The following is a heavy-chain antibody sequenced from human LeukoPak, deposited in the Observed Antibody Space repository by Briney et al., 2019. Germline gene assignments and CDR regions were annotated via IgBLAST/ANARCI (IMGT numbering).Heavy chain of an antibody. D-gene: IGHD1-26*01. J-gene: IGHJ4*02. CDR2: ISSSSSTI. Sequence: QSGGSLRLSCAASGFTFSSYSMNWVRQAPGKGLEWVSYISSSSSTIYYADSVKGRFTISRDNAKNSLYLQMNSLRAEDTAVYYCARSKWELPLTFDYWGQGTLVTVSS. CDR3: ARSKWELPLTFDY. CDR1: GFTFSSYS. V-gene: IGHV3-48*04.